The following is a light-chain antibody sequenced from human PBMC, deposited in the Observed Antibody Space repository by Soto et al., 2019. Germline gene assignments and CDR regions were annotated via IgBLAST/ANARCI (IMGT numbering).Light chain of an antibody. CDR3: QHRANWPLT. CDR1: QSVSSY. J-gene: IGKJ4*01. V-gene: IGKV3-11*01. CDR2: DAS. Sequence: EIVLTQSPATQSLSPGERATLSCRASQSVSSYLAWYQQKPGQAPRLLIYDASSRATGIPARFSGSGSGTDFTLTISSLEPEDFAVYYCQHRANWPLTFGGGTTVEFK.